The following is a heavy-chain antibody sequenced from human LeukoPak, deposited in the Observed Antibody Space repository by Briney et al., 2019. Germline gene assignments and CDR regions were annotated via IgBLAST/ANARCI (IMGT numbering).Heavy chain of an antibody. J-gene: IGHJ4*02. CDR3: ASLRYYYDSSGYLD. CDR1: GFTFSSYE. Sequence: GGSLTLPCAASGFTFSSYEMNWVRQAPGKGLEWVSYISSSGSTIYYADSVKGRFTISRDNAKNSLYLQMNSLKAEDTAVYYCASLRYYYDSSGYLDWGQGTLVTVSS. V-gene: IGHV3-48*03. CDR2: ISSSGSTI. D-gene: IGHD3-22*01.